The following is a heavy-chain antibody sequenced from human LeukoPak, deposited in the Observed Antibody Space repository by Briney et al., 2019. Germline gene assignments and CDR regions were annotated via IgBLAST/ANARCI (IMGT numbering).Heavy chain of an antibody. CDR3: ARGEYGSGSYHIDY. Sequence: GGSLRLSCAASGFSFSSYSMNWVRQAPGKGLEWVSFISGSSSYIYYADSVKGRFTISRDNAKNSLYLQMNSLRAEDTAVYYCARGEYGSGSYHIDYWVQGTLVTVSS. V-gene: IGHV3-21*01. D-gene: IGHD3-10*01. CDR2: ISGSSSYI. J-gene: IGHJ4*02. CDR1: GFSFSSYS.